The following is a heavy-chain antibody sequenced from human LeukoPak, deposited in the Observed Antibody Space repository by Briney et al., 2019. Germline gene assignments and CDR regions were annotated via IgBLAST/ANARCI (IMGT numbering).Heavy chain of an antibody. CDR3: ASLAAGSFDY. Sequence: SSETLSLTCAVYGGSFSGYYWSWIRQPPGKGLEWIGYIYYSGSTNYNPSLKSRVTISVDTSKNQFSLKLGSVTAADTAVYYCASLAAGSFDYWGQGTLVTVSS. CDR2: IYYSGST. CDR1: GGSFSGYY. D-gene: IGHD6-13*01. J-gene: IGHJ4*02. V-gene: IGHV4-59*01.